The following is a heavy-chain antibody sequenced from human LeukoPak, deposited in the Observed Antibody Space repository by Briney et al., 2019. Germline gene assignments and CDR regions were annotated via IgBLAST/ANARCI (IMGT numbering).Heavy chain of an antibody. CDR3: AREVIVVVPAAIYWFDP. CDR2: IYYSGST. D-gene: IGHD2-2*02. CDR1: GGSVSSGSYY. V-gene: IGHV4-61*01. Sequence: PSETLSLTCTVSGGSVSSGSYYWSWIRQPPGKGLEWIGYIYYSGSTNYNPSLKSRVTISVDTSKNQFSLKLSFVTAADTAVYYCAREVIVVVPAAIYWFDPWGQGTLVTVSS. J-gene: IGHJ5*02.